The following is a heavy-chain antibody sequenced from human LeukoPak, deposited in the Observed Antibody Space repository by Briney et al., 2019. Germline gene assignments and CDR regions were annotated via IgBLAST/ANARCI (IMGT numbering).Heavy chain of an antibody. CDR2: INPNSGGT. J-gene: IGHJ4*02. V-gene: IGHV1-2*02. Sequence: GASVKVSCKASGYTFTGYYMHWVRQAPGQGLEWMGWINPNSGGTNYAPKFQGRVTMTRDTSISTAYMELSRLRSDDTAVYYCARGETVAGTRLWGQGTLVTVSS. CDR1: GYTFTGYY. D-gene: IGHD6-19*01. CDR3: ARGETVAGTRL.